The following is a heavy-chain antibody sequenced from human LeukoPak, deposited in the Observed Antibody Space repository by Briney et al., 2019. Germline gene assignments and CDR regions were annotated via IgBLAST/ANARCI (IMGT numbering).Heavy chain of an antibody. J-gene: IGHJ2*01. V-gene: IGHV4-4*09. CDR2: IYSSGTT. Sequence: SETLSLTCTVSGGSISSYYWSWIRQPPGKGLEWIGYIYSSGTTNYNPSLNSRVTMSVDTSKNQFSLKLSSVTAADTAVYYCARHNVHMLTGSYGYWYFDLWGRGTLVTVSS. CDR1: GGSISSYY. D-gene: IGHD1-26*01. CDR3: ARHNVHMLTGSYGYWYFDL.